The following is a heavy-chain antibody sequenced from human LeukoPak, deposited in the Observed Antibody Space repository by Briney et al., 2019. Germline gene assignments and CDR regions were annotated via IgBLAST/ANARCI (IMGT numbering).Heavy chain of an antibody. J-gene: IGHJ5*01. CDR3: SGDAA. CDR1: GVSVTTNH. Sequence: GGSLRLSCAVSGVSVTTNHMSWVRQAPGKGLEWVSVINAGGSAYYADSVKGRFTLSRDNSKNTLYLQMNSLRAEDTAVYYSSGDAAWGHGTLVTVSS. CDR2: INAGGSA. V-gene: IGHV3-66*01.